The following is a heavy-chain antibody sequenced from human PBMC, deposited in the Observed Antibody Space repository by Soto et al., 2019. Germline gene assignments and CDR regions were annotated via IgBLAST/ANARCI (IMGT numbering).Heavy chain of an antibody. Sequence: GGSLRLSCAASGFTFSSYAMHWVRQATGKGLERVAVFSYDGSNKYYADSVKGRFTSSRDNSKNTLYLQMNSLRAEDAAVYYCARGTSIYCTSTTCPRFYWGQGTRVTVSS. CDR1: GFTFSSYA. CDR3: ARGTSIYCTSTTCPRFY. CDR2: FSYDGSNK. D-gene: IGHD2-2*01. J-gene: IGHJ4*02. V-gene: IGHV3-30-3*01.